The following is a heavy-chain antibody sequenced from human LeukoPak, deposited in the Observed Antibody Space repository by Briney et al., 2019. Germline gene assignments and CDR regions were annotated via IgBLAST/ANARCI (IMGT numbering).Heavy chain of an antibody. V-gene: IGHV3-23*01. J-gene: IGHJ4*02. CDR3: AKDPWDILTGHYPDY. D-gene: IGHD3-9*01. CDR2: ISGSGGST. CDR1: GFTFSSYG. Sequence: PGGSLRLSCAASGFTFSSYGMSWVRQAPGKGLEWVSAISGSGGSTYYADSVKGRFTISRDNSKNTLYLQMNSLRAEDTAVYYCAKDPWDILTGHYPDYWGQGTLVTVSS.